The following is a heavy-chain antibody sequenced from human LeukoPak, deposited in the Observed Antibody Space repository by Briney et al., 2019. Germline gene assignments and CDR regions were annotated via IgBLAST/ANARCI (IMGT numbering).Heavy chain of an antibody. CDR2: IKNDGSED. Sequence: GGSLRLSCAASGFTFRTYGMNWVRQAPGKGLEWVANIKNDGSEDHYVSFVEGRFTISRDNNKNSLYLQLNSLRPEDTAVYYCVRGRSAIDYWGQGTRVTVSS. CDR3: VRGRSAIDY. J-gene: IGHJ4*02. CDR1: GFTFRTYG. V-gene: IGHV3-7*04.